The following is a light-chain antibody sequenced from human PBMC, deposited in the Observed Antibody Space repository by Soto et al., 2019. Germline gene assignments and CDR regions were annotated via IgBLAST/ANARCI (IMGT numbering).Light chain of an antibody. V-gene: IGKV3-15*01. CDR2: GAS. J-gene: IGKJ1*01. CDR1: QSVSSN. CDR3: QQYDNWPPWT. Sequence: EIVMTQSPATLSVSPGERATLSCRASQSVSSNLARYQQKPGQAPRLLIYGASTRATGIPARFSGSGSGTEFTLTISSLQSEDFAVYYWQQYDNWPPWTFGQGTKVDIK.